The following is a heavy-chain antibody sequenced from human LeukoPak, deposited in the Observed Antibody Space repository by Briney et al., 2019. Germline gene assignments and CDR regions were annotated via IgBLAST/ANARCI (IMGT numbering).Heavy chain of an antibody. CDR2: INPNSGGT. J-gene: IGHJ5*02. CDR3: ASGPLDYYDSTGFNWFDP. CDR1: GYTFTGYY. V-gene: IGHV1-2*02. D-gene: IGHD3-22*01. Sequence: ASVKVSCKASGYTFTGYYIHRVRQAPGQGLEWMGWINPNSGGTNYVQKFQGRVTMTRDTSISTAYMELSRLRSDDTAVYYCASGPLDYYDSTGFNWFDPWGQGTLVTVSS.